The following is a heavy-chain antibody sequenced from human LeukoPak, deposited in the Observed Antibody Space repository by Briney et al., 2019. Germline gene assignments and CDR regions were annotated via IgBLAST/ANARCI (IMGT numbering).Heavy chain of an antibody. CDR3: ARDSDYVRGNYRYDAFDI. CDR2: IKQDGSEK. CDR1: GFTFSNYW. D-gene: IGHD3-16*02. J-gene: IGHJ3*02. V-gene: IGHV3-7*01. Sequence: GGSLRLSCAASGFTFSNYWMNWVRQAPGKGLEWVANIKQDGSEKYYVDSVKGRFTISRDNAKNSLYLQMNSLRAEDTAVYYCARDSDYVRGNYRYDAFDIWGQGTMVTVSS.